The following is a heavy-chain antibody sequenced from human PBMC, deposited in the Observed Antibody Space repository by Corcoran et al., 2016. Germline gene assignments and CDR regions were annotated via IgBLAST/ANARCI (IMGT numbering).Heavy chain of an antibody. D-gene: IGHD1-7*01. CDR3: AREVTGTTGYYDGMDV. Sequence: QLQLQESGPGLVKPSETLSLTCTVSGGSISSRRYYWGWIRQPPGTGLEWIGSIYYSGSTYYNPSLKSRVTISVDTSKNQFSLKLSSVTAADTDVYYCAREVTGTTGYYDGMDVWGQGTTVTVSS. CDR2: IYYSGST. V-gene: IGHV4-39*07. J-gene: IGHJ6*02. CDR1: GGSISSRRYY.